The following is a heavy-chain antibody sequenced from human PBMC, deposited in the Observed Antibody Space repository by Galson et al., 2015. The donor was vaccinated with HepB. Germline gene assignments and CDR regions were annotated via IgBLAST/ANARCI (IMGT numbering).Heavy chain of an antibody. CDR1: GFTFSSYS. CDR3: AKDLSGSYYSDY. Sequence: SLRLSCAASGFTFSSYSMNWVRQAPGKGLEWVSAISGSGGSTYYADSVKGRFTISRDNSKNTLYLQMNSLRAEDTAVYYCAKDLSGSYYSDYWGQGTLVTVSS. D-gene: IGHD1-26*01. CDR2: ISGSGGST. V-gene: IGHV3-23*01. J-gene: IGHJ4*02.